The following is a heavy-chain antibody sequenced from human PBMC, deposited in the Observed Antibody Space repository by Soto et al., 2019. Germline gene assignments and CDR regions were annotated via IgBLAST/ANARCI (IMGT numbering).Heavy chain of an antibody. D-gene: IGHD6-13*01. Sequence: SVKVSCKASGGTFSSYAISWVRQAPGQGLEWMGGIIPIFGTANYAQKFQGRVTITADESTSTAYMELSSLRSEDTAVYYCARASRIAAAAPYYFDYWGQGTLVTVSS. CDR3: ARASRIAAAAPYYFDY. CDR1: GGTFSSYA. CDR2: IIPIFGTA. V-gene: IGHV1-69*13. J-gene: IGHJ4*02.